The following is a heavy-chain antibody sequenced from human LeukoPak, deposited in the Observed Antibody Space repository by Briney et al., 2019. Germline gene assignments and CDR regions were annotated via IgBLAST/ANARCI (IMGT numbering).Heavy chain of an antibody. CDR2: NSDSGGSK. V-gene: IGHV3-23*01. Sequence: GGTLGLSCAASGFTYSSYAMSGVPQAPAKGLVCVSANSDSGGSKYYADSVKGRFTISRDNSKDTLYLQMNSLRAEDTAVYYCAKEGAVAGKTPAFDYWGQGTLVTVSS. D-gene: IGHD6-19*01. J-gene: IGHJ4*02. CDR3: AKEGAVAGKTPAFDY. CDR1: GFTYSSYA.